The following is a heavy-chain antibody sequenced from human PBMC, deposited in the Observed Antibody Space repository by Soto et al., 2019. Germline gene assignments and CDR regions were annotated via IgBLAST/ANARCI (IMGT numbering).Heavy chain of an antibody. CDR2: INPNSGGT. CDR1: GYTFTGYY. CDR3: ARDKEGGIAVAVFDY. D-gene: IGHD6-19*01. Sequence: ASVKVSCKASGYTFTGYYMHWVRQAPGQGLEWMGWINPNSGGTNYAQKFQGWVTMTRDTSISTAYMELSRLRSDDTAVYYCARDKEGGIAVAVFDYWGQGTLVTVSS. V-gene: IGHV1-2*04. J-gene: IGHJ4*02.